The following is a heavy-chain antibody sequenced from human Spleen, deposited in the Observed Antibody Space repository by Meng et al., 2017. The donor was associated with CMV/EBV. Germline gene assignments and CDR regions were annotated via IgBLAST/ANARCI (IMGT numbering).Heavy chain of an antibody. CDR1: GFTVSSNY. CDR3: ARDHGGQGGADY. D-gene: IGHD3-16*01. V-gene: IGHV3-66*01. J-gene: IGHJ4*02. Sequence: EVQLVESGGVLVQPGGSLRLSCAASGFTVSSNYMSWVRQAPGKGLEWVSVIYSGGSTYYADSVKGRFTISRDNSKNTLYLQMNSLRAEDTAVYYCARDHGGQGGADYGGQGTRVTVSS. CDR2: IYSGGST.